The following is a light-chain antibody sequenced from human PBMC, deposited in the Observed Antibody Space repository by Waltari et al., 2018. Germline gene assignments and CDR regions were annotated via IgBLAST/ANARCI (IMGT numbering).Light chain of an antibody. J-gene: IGKJ4*01. V-gene: IGKV1-5*03. CDR1: QGISSW. Sequence: DIQMTQSPSTLSASVGDRVPITCRASQGISSWLAWYQQKPGRAPKLLIYKASSLESGVPSRFSGSGSGTEFTLTISSLQPDDFATYFCQHYNSYPFTFGGGTKVEI. CDR3: QHYNSYPFT. CDR2: KAS.